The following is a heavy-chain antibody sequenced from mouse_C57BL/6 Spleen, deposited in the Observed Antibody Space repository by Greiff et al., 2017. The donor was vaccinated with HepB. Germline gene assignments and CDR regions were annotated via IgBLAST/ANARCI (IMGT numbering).Heavy chain of an antibody. CDR2: ISNGGGST. V-gene: IGHV5-12*01. J-gene: IGHJ4*01. D-gene: IGHD1-1*01. CDR3: ARQGGLLRSRGDYYAMDY. CDR1: GFTFSDYY. Sequence: EVKLVESGGGLVQPGGSLKLSCAASGFTFSDYYMYWVRQTPEKRLEWVAYISNGGGSTYYPDTVKGRFTISRDNAKNTLYLQMSRLKSEDTAMYYCARQGGLLRSRGDYYAMDYWGQGTSVTVSS.